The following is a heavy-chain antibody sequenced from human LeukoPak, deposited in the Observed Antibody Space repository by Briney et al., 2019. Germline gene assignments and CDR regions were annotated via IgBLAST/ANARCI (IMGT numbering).Heavy chain of an antibody. Sequence: ASVKVSCKASGYTFTGYYIHWVRQAPGQGLEWMGWINPNSAGTHYAQKFQGRVTMTRDTSISTAYMELSRLRSDDTAVYYCARGDSHSSGWYRGYYFDYWGQGTLVTVSS. CDR2: INPNSAGT. J-gene: IGHJ4*02. CDR3: ARGDSHSSGWYRGYYFDY. D-gene: IGHD6-19*01. V-gene: IGHV1-2*02. CDR1: GYTFTGYY.